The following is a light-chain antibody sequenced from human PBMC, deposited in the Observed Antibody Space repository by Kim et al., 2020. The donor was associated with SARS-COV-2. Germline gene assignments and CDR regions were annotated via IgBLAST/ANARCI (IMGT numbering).Light chain of an antibody. CDR2: DAS. CDR3: QQRSNWPLT. V-gene: IGKV3-11*01. CDR1: QSVSSY. J-gene: IGKJ4*01. Sequence: FSTGEKATPPCRATQSVSSYLAWYQHKTGQAPRLLIYDASNRATGIPARFSGSGSGTDFTLTINSLEPEDFAVYYCQQRSNWPLTFGGGTKVDIK.